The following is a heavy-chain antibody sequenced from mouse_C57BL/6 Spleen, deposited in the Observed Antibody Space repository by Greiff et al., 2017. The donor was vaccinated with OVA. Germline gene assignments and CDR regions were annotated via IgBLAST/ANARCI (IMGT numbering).Heavy chain of an antibody. V-gene: IGHV5-4*01. CDR3: ARDLDGSSVYYAMDY. D-gene: IGHD1-1*01. J-gene: IGHJ4*01. CDR2: ISDGGSYT. Sequence: EVKLMESGGGLVKPGGSLKLSCAASGFTFSSYAMSWVRQTPETRLEWVATISDGGSYTYSPDNVKGRFTLSRDNAKNKRYLQMMHLKSEDTAMYYCARDLDGSSVYYAMDYWGQGTSVTVAS. CDR1: GFTFSSYA.